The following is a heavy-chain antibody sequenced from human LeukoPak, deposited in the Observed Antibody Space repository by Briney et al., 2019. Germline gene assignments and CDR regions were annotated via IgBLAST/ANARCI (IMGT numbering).Heavy chain of an antibody. CDR3: ARDRVGSPGYYYYMDV. D-gene: IGHD5-24*01. CDR2: INPNSGGT. J-gene: IGHJ6*03. V-gene: IGHV1-2*02. CDR1: GYTFTGYY. Sequence: ASVKVSCKASGYTFTGYYMHWVRQAPGQGLEWMGWINPNSGGTNYAQKFQGRVTMTRDTSISTAYMELSRLRSDDTAVYYCARDRVGSPGYYYYMDVWGKGTTVTVSS.